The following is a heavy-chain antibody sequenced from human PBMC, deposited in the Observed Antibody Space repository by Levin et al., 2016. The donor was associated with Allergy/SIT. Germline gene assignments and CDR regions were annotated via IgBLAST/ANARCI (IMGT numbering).Heavy chain of an antibody. CDR2: IYYSGST. V-gene: IGHV4-31*02. CDR3: ARERLPSSYYFDY. J-gene: IGHJ4*02. D-gene: IGHD5-18*01. Sequence: WIRQPPGKGLEWIGYIYYSGSTYYNPSLKSRVTISVDTSKNQFSLKLSSVTAADTAVYYCARERLPSSYYFDYWGQGTLVTVSS.